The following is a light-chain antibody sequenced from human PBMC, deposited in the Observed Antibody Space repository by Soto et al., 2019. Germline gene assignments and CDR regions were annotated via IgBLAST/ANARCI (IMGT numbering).Light chain of an antibody. J-gene: IGKJ1*01. Sequence: DIHMTQSPSSLSASVGHRFTITCRGSQSIRSYITWYQQKPVKAPNLLIYTASSLESGVPSRLSGSGSGTDFTITITSMKNEDFATYFCQQSYSRTRTFGQGTQVDIK. V-gene: IGKV1-39*01. CDR2: TAS. CDR3: QQSYSRTRT. CDR1: QSIRSY.